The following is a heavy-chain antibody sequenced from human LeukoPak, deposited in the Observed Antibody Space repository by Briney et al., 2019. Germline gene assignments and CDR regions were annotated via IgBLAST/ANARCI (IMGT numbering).Heavy chain of an antibody. J-gene: IGHJ5*02. CDR3: ARSHPFDH. CDR2: IYYSGGT. CDR1: GGSFSGYY. Sequence: SETLSLTCAVYGGSFSGYYWSWIRQHPGKGLEWIGYIYYSGGTYTTPSLKSRVTMSVDTSKNQFSLKLNSVTAADTAVYYCARSHPFDHWGQGTLVIVSS. V-gene: IGHV4-31*11.